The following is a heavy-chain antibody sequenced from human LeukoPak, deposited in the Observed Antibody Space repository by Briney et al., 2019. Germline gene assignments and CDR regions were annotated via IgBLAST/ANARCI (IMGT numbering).Heavy chain of an antibody. CDR1: GGSISSYY. CDR3: ARDAKGQSYFDY. CDR2: IYYSGST. Sequence: NPSETLSLTCTVSGGSISSYYWSWIRQPPGKGLEWIGYIYYSGSTNYNPSLKSRVTISVDTSKNQFSLKLSSVTAADTALYYCARDAKGQSYFDYWGQGTLVTVSS. V-gene: IGHV4-59*01. J-gene: IGHJ4*02.